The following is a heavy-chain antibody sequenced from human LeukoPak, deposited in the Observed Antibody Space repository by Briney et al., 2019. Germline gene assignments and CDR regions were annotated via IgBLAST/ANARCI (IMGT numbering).Heavy chain of an antibody. V-gene: IGHV3-7*03. CDR2: IKQDGSEK. CDR1: GFTFSSYW. Sequence: GGSLRLSCAASGFTFSSYWMSWVRQAPRKGLEWVANIKQDGSEKYYVDSVKGRFTISRDNAKNSLYLQMNSLRAEDTAVYYCARDGPYYYGSGIDYWGQGTLVTVSS. CDR3: ARDGPYYYGSGIDY. D-gene: IGHD3-10*01. J-gene: IGHJ4*02.